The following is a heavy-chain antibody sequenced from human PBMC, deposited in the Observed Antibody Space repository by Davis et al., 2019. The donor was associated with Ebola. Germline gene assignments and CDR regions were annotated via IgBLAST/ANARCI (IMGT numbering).Heavy chain of an antibody. CDR1: GFTLSTSS. J-gene: IGHJ3*02. D-gene: IGHD3-10*01. CDR2: IWVSSSTT. Sequence: PGGSLRLSCAASGFTLSTSSLNWVRQAPGKGLEWISHIWVSSSTTHYADSVTGRITISSDNAKSALYLQMNSLRAEDTAVYCCTRDKSYAFDIWGQGKMVAVSS. V-gene: IGHV3-48*01. CDR3: TRDKSYAFDI.